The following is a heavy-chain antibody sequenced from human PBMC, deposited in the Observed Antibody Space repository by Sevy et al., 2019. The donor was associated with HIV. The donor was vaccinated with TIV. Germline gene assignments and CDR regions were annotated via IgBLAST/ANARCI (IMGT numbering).Heavy chain of an antibody. V-gene: IGHV3-30-3*01. Sequence: GGSLRLACAASGFTFSSYAMHWVRQAPGKGLEWVAVSSYDGSNKYYADSVKGRFTISRDNSKNTLYLQMNSLRAEDTAVYYCARDRADSSSWYRSPRFDPWGQGTLVTVSS. J-gene: IGHJ5*02. CDR2: SSYDGSNK. CDR3: ARDRADSSSWYRSPRFDP. CDR1: GFTFSSYA. D-gene: IGHD6-13*01.